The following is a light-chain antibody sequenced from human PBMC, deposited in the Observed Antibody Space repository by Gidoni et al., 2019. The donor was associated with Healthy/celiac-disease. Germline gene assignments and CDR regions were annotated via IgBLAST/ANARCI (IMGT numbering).Light chain of an antibody. V-gene: IGKV3-15*01. J-gene: IGKJ4*01. CDR2: GAS. Sequence: EIVMTQSPATLSVSPGESATLPCRASQSVSSNLAWYQQKPGQAPRLLIYGASTRATGIPARFSGRGSGTEFTLTISSLQSEDFAVYYCQQYNNWPPLTFGGGTKVEIK. CDR1: QSVSSN. CDR3: QQYNNWPPLT.